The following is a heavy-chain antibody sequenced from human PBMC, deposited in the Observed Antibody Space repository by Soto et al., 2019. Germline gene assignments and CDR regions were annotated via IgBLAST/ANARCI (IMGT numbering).Heavy chain of an antibody. CDR3: AKGPVPPGVISPFDY. CDR1: GFTFSSYA. Sequence: GGSLRLSCAASGFTFSSYAMSWVRQAPGKGLEWVSAISGSGGSTYYAASVKGRFTISRDNSKNTLYLQMNSLRAEDTAVYDCAKGPVPPGVISPFDYWGQGTLVTVSS. J-gene: IGHJ4*02. D-gene: IGHD3-10*01. V-gene: IGHV3-23*01. CDR2: ISGSGGST.